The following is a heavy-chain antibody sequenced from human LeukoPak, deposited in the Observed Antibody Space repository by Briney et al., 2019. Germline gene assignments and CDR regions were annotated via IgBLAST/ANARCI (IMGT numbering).Heavy chain of an antibody. V-gene: IGHV1-69*05. Sequence: SVKVSCKASGYTFTSYGISWVRQAPGQGLEWMGGIIPIFGTANYAQKFQGRVTITTDESTSTAYMELSSLRSEDTAVYYCAGFHLRIRIFGVVTDAFDILGQGTMVTVSS. J-gene: IGHJ3*02. D-gene: IGHD3-3*01. CDR2: IIPIFGTA. CDR3: AGFHLRIRIFGVVTDAFDI. CDR1: GYTFTSYG.